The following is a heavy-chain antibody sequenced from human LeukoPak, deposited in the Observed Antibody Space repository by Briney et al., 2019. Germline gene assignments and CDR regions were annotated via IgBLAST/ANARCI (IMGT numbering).Heavy chain of an antibody. CDR2: ISGRTGGL. CDR3: ARAGPYDAFDI. D-gene: IGHD1-14*01. J-gene: IGHJ3*02. Sequence: PGGSLRLSCAASGFTFNTNAMTWVRQAPGKGLEWVSAISGRTGGLYYADSVKGRFTISRHISKNTLYLQMNSLRAEDTAVYYCARAGPYDAFDIWGQGTMVTVSS. V-gene: IGHV3-23*01. CDR1: GFTFNTNA.